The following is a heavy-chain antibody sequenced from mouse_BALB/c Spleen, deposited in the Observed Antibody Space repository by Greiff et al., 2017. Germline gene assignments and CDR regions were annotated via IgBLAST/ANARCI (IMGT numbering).Heavy chain of an antibody. CDR1: GYSITSDYA. J-gene: IGHJ1*01. CDR2: ISYSGST. CDR3: ARRTWYFDV. Sequence: VQLKESGPGLVKPSQSLSLTCTVTGYSITSDYAWNWIRQFPGNKLEWMGYISYSGSTSYNPSLKSRISITRDTSKNQFFLQLNSVTTEDTATYYCARRTWYFDVWGAGTTVTVSS. V-gene: IGHV3-2*02.